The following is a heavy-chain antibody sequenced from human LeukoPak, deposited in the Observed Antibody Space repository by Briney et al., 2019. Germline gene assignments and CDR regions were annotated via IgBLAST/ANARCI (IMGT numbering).Heavy chain of an antibody. CDR1: GGTFSSYA. D-gene: IGHD5-18*01. CDR3: ATNTAMVTGAFDI. CDR2: IIPILGIA. Sequence: GASVNLSCKTSGGTFSSYAISWVRQAPGQGLEWMGRIIPILGIANYTQKFQDRVTITADKSTSTAYMELSSLRSEDTAVYYCATNTAMVTGAFDIWGQGTMVTVSS. J-gene: IGHJ3*02. V-gene: IGHV1-69*04.